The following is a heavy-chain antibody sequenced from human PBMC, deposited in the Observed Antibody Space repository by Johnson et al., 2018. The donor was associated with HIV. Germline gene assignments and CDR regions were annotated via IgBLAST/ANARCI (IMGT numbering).Heavy chain of an antibody. V-gene: IGHV3-15*01. CDR1: RFTFSNAW. CDR2: IKSKTDGGTT. Sequence: LVKPGGSLRLSCAASRFTFSNAWMSWVRQAPGKGLEWVGRIKSKTDGGTTDYAAPVKGRFTISRDDSKNMLYLQMNSLKTEDTAVYYCTTVTVTYRTFDIWGQGTMVTISS. D-gene: IGHD4-17*01. J-gene: IGHJ3*02. CDR3: TTVTVTYRTFDI.